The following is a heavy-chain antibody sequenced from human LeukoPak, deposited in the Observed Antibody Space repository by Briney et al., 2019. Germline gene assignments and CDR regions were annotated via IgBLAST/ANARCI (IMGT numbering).Heavy chain of an antibody. CDR3: AKGPRSSGWLMDFDY. V-gene: IGHV3-13*01. Sequence: GGSLRLSCVASGFTFSSYDMHWVRQVTGKGLEWVSSIDTAADTYYPGSVKGRFTISRENAKNSLYLQMNSLRAEDTAVYYCAKGPRSSGWLMDFDYWGQGTLVTVSS. D-gene: IGHD6-19*01. J-gene: IGHJ4*02. CDR2: IDTAADT. CDR1: GFTFSSYD.